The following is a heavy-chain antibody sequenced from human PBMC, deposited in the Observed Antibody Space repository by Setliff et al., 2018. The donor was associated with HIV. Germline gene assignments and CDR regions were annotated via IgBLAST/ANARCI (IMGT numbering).Heavy chain of an antibody. V-gene: IGHV3-7*03. CDR2: IKKDGSEK. J-gene: IGHJ5*02. Sequence: PGGSLRLSCAASGFTFSSYWMSWVRQAPGKGLEWVANIKKDGSEKYYVDSVKGRFTISRDDAKNSLFLQMNSLRADDTAVYYCARIPGSSSEGGWFDPWGQGTLVTVSS. CDR1: GFTFSSYW. D-gene: IGHD6-6*01. CDR3: ARIPGSSSEGGWFDP.